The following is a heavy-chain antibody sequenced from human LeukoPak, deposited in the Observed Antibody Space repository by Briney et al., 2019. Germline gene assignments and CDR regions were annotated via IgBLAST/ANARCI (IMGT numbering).Heavy chain of an antibody. V-gene: IGHV3-15*07. CDR3: TTETYYYDSSGYYYNWFDP. CDR2: IKSKVNGGTI. D-gene: IGHD3-22*01. Sequence: NPGGSLRLSCAGSGFTFSNAWMNWVRQAPGKGLEWVGRIKSKVNGGTIEYAAPVKGRFTISRDDSKNTLYLQMNSLKTEDTAVYYCTTETYYYDSSGYYYNWFDPWGQGTLVTVSS. CDR1: GFTFSNAW. J-gene: IGHJ5*02.